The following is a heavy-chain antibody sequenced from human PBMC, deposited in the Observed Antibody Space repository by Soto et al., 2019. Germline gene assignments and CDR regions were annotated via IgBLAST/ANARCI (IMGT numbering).Heavy chain of an antibody. CDR1: GDSVSSNSAA. D-gene: IGHD5-12*01. CDR3: ARDTPEMATIFPFGAFDI. V-gene: IGHV6-1*01. Sequence: SQTLSLTCVISGDSVSSNSAAWNWIRQSPSRGLEWLGRTYYRSKWYNDNAVSVKSRITINPDTSKNQFSLQLNSVTPEDTAVYYCARDTPEMATIFPFGAFDIWGQGTMVTVSS. J-gene: IGHJ3*02. CDR2: TYYRSKWYN.